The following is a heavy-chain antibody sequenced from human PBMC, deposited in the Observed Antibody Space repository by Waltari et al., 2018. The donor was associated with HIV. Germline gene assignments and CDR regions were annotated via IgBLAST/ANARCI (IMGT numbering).Heavy chain of an antibody. Sequence: EVQLVESGGGWVQPGGSLKLPVAASRFSLSNIVMNWVRQAPGRGLEWVSYISRTSNAMYYADSVKGRFAISRDNAKNSLYLLMNSLRHDDSAVYYCAILSSSGYYRDWGQGTRVTVSS. D-gene: IGHD5-12*01. CDR3: AILSSSGYYRD. V-gene: IGHV3-48*02. CDR1: RFSLSNIV. CDR2: ISRTSNAM. J-gene: IGHJ4*02.